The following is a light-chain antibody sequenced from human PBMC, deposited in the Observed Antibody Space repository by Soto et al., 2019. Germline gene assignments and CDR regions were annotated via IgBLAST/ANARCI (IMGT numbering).Light chain of an antibody. CDR2: WAS. Sequence: DIVMTQSPDSLAVSLGERATINCKSSQSVLYSSNNKNYLAWYQQKPGQPPKLLIYWASTRESGVPDRFRGSGSGTDFTLTISSLQAEDGAVYYCQRYYRPLTFGQGTKVEIK. CDR3: QRYYRPLT. V-gene: IGKV4-1*01. J-gene: IGKJ1*01. CDR1: QSVLYSSNNKNY.